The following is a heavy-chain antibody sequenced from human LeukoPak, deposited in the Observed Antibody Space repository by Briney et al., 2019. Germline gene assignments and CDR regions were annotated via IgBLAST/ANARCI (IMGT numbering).Heavy chain of an antibody. J-gene: IGHJ4*02. D-gene: IGHD6-13*01. CDR1: GFTFSNLA. V-gene: IGHV3-23*01. CDR3: AKRGPAAGAPHFDF. Sequence: GGSLRLSCAASGFTFSNLAMTWVRQAPGKGLEWVSTIGGTTTSTYYADSVKGRFTISRDNSKNTLYLQMSSLRAEDTAVYYCAKRGPAAGAPHFDFWGQGTLVTVSS. CDR2: IGGTTTST.